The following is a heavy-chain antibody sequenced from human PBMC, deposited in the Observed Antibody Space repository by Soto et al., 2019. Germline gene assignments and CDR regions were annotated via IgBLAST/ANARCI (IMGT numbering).Heavy chain of an antibody. V-gene: IGHV3-64D*06. CDR1: GFNFNIFV. J-gene: IGHJ5*02. D-gene: IGHD1-26*01. Sequence: PGGSLRLSCSASGFNFNIFVMYWVRQTPGKGLQVVSTISGRGETTYYADSVKGRFTISRDNSKNTIYLQMNSLRDEDSAVYYCVKGQAGSTAWYAWGQGTQVTV. CDR3: VKGQAGSTAWYA. CDR2: ISGRGETT.